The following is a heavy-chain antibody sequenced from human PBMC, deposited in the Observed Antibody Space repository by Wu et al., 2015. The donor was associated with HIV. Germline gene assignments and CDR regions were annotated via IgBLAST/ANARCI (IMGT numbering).Heavy chain of an antibody. CDR1: GYTFTGYY. D-gene: IGHD2-15*01. J-gene: IGHJ4*02. Sequence: QVQLVQSGAEVKKPGASVKVSCKASGYTFTGYYMHWVRQAPGQGLEWMGWINPNSGGTNYAQKFQGRVTMTRDTSISTAYMELSRLRSDDTAVYYCARDLLGYCSGGSCYLPWYFDYWGQGTLVHRLL. CDR3: ARDLLGYCSGGSCYLPWYFDY. CDR2: INPNSGGT. V-gene: IGHV1-2*02.